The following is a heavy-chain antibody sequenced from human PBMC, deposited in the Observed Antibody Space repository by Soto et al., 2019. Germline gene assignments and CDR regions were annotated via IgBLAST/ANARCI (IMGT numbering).Heavy chain of an antibody. CDR1: GFTFSSYA. CDR2: ISSNGGST. J-gene: IGHJ4*02. CDR3: ARDPGVPRVVPAAMPFFDY. Sequence: LRLSCAASGFTFSSYAMHWVRQAPGKGLEYVSAISSNGGSTYYANSVKGRFTISRDNSKNTLYLQMGSLRAEDMAVYYCARDPGVPRVVPAAMPFFDYWGQGTLVTVSS. V-gene: IGHV3-64*01. D-gene: IGHD2-2*01.